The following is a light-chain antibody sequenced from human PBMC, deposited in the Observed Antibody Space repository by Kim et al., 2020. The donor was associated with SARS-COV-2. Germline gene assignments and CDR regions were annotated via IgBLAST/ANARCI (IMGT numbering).Light chain of an antibody. CDR1: QGISTS. CDR2: GAS. CDR3: QKYDSVPHS. V-gene: IGKV1-27*01. J-gene: IGKJ2*03. Sequence: SASVGDRDTITCRASQGISTSLIWYQQKPGKVPKLLIYGASTLQSGVPSRFSGSGSGTDFTLTINSLQPEDVATYYCQKYDSVPHSFGQGTKLEI.